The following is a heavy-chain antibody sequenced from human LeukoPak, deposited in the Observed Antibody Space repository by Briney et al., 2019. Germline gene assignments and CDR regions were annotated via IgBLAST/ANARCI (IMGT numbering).Heavy chain of an antibody. V-gene: IGHV3-30*02. CDR2: IRYDGSNK. Sequence: PGGSLRLSCAASGFTFSSYGMHWVRQAPGKGLEWVAFIRYDGSNKYYADSVKGRFTISRDNSKNTLYLQMNSLRAEDTAVYYCAKDNRPSFGVVITYYFDYWGQGTLVTVSS. J-gene: IGHJ4*02. CDR1: GFTFSSYG. CDR3: AKDNRPSFGVVITYYFDY. D-gene: IGHD3-3*01.